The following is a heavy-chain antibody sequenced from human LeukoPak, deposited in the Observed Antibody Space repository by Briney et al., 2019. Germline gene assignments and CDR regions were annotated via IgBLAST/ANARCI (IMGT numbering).Heavy chain of an antibody. D-gene: IGHD3/OR15-3a*01. CDR1: GGSISSHY. J-gene: IGHJ4*02. V-gene: IGHV4-59*11. CDR3: ARVRLITIFGLVIIGGIDN. Sequence: SETLSLTCDLSGGSISSHYWTWIRQPSGKGLEWIGFIHNSGSTTYTPSPKSRLTISQDTSKNQFSLKLNSVTAADTAVYYCARVRLITIFGLVIIGGIDNWGQGALVTVSS. CDR2: IHNSGST.